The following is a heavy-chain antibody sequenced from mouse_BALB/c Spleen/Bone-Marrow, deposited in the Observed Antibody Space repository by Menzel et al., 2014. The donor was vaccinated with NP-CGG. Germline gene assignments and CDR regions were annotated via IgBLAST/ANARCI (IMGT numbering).Heavy chain of an antibody. CDR3: ARELGRCSSDA. Sequence: QVQLKQSGAELVRPGPSVKVSCKASGYAFTNYFIEWIRQRPGQGPEWIGMINPGSGGTTYNEKFKVKATLTADNSSNTAYMQPSSATSEHTAMYFGARELGRCSSDAWGAGATVTVSS. CDR1: GYAFTNYF. J-gene: IGHJ1*01. V-gene: IGHV1-54*01. D-gene: IGHD4-1*01. CDR2: INPGSGGT.